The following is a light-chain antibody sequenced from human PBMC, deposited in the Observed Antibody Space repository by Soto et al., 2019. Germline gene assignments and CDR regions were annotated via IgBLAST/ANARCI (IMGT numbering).Light chain of an antibody. CDR1: QSIGSSY. J-gene: IGKJ5*01. CDR3: QHYVSSLSIT. CDR2: GAS. V-gene: IGKV3-20*01. Sequence: EMVLTQSPGTLSLSPGERATLSYRASQSIGSSYLAWYQQKPGQAPRLLIYGASSRASGFPNRFSGSGSGTVFTLTISRLESEDFAVYYCQHYVSSLSITFGQGTRLEIK.